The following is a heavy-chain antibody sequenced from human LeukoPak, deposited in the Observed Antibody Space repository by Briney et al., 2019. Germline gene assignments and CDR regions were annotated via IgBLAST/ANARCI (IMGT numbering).Heavy chain of an antibody. CDR3: ARDPAAAGDVSAVY. D-gene: IGHD6-13*01. CDR2: IKGDGSEK. V-gene: IGHV3-7*04. J-gene: IGHJ4*02. CDR1: GXTXSSYW. Sequence: SGGSLRLSCAASGXTXSSYWXXXVRXAPGKGLEWVASIKGDGSEKYHVASVKGRFTISRDNAKNSLYLQMNSLRAEDTAVYYCARDPAAAGDVSAVYWGQGIRVTVSS.